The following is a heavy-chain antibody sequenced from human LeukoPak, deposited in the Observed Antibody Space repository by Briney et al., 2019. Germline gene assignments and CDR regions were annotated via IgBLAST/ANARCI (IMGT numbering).Heavy chain of an antibody. CDR3: ARVRPMMTTVGSFDY. CDR2: INPSSGGT. D-gene: IGHD4-23*01. CDR1: GYTFTGYY. V-gene: IGHV1-2*02. J-gene: IGHJ4*02. Sequence: ASVKVSCKASGYTFTGYYMHWVRQAPGQGLEWMGWINPSSGGTNYAQKFQGRVTMTRDTSISTAYMELSRLRSDGTAVYYCARVRPMMTTVGSFDYWGQGTLVTVSS.